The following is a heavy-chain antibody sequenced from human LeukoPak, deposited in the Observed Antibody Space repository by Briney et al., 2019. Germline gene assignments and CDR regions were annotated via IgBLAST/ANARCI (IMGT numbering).Heavy chain of an antibody. Sequence: GRSLRLSCAASGFTFDDYAMHWVRQAPGKGLEWVSGISWNSGSIGYADSVKGRFTVSRDNAKNSLYLQMNGLRAEDTALYYCAKGMYYDSSGCFDYWGQGTLVTVSS. CDR1: GFTFDDYA. CDR2: ISWNSGSI. D-gene: IGHD3-22*01. V-gene: IGHV3-9*01. J-gene: IGHJ4*02. CDR3: AKGMYYDSSGCFDY.